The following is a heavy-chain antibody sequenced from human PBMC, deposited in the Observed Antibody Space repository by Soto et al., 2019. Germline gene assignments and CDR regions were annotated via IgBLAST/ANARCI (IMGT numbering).Heavy chain of an antibody. J-gene: IGHJ5*02. CDR3: ARDLAAPNYYDSSGYPNWFDP. Sequence: SVKVSCKASGGTFSRQANSWVRQAPGQGLEWMGGIIPIFGTANYAQKFQGRVTITADESTSTAYMELSSLRSEDTAVYYCARDLAAPNYYDSSGYPNWFDPWGQGTLVTVSS. V-gene: IGHV1-69*13. D-gene: IGHD3-22*01. CDR1: GGTFSRQA. CDR2: IIPIFGTA.